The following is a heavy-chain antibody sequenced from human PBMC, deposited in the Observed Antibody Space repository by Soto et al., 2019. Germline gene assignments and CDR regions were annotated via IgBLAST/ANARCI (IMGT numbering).Heavy chain of an antibody. V-gene: IGHV4-31*03. CDR2: IYYAGTT. J-gene: IGHJ6*02. Sequence: SDTLALACTVSGGTVNSGADYWSWNRQHPGKGLEWIGYIYYAGTTYYSPSLKSRLTVSLDTSKNQFSLRLTSVTAADTAVYYCARDAYNPDSSSRGGYYYYDMDVWGQGTTVTVSS. CDR1: GGTVNSGADY. D-gene: IGHD6-6*01. CDR3: ARDAYNPDSSSRGGYYYYDMDV.